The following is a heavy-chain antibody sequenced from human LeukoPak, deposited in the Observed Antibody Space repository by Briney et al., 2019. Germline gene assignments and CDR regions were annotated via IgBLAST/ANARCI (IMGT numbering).Heavy chain of an antibody. V-gene: IGHV3-48*01. CDR3: ARGTLRRPLGY. CDR2: ISSSSTTI. D-gene: IGHD2-2*01. Sequence: GGSLRLSCAASGFTFSSYSMIWVRQAPGKGLEWVSYISSSSTTIYYADSVKGRFTISRDNAKNSLYLQMNSLRAEDTALYYCARGTLRRPLGYWGQGTLVTVSS. J-gene: IGHJ4*02. CDR1: GFTFSSYS.